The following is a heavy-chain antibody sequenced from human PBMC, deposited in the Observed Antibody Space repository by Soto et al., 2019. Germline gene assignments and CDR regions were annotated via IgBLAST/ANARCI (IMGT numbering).Heavy chain of an antibody. CDR3: ARDRGYWTNGVCYGYHYSGMDV. D-gene: IGHD2-8*01. J-gene: IGHJ6*04. CDR1: GDSVSSNSAA. Sequence: SQTLSLTCAISGDSVSSNSAAWNWIRQSPSRGLEWLGRTYYRSKWYNDYAVSVKSRITINPDTSKNQFSLQLNSVTPEDTAVYYCARDRGYWTNGVCYGYHYSGMDVWGEGTTVTVSS. V-gene: IGHV6-1*01. CDR2: TYYRSKWYN.